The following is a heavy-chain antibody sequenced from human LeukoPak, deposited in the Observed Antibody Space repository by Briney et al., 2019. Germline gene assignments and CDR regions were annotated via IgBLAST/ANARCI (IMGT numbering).Heavy chain of an antibody. CDR3: ASGIAAAGDYYYGMDV. D-gene: IGHD6-13*01. CDR1: GGSVSSGSYY. J-gene: IGHJ6*02. CDR2: IYTSGST. Sequence: SETLSLTCTVSGGSVSSGSYYWSWIRQPPGKGLEWIGRIYTSGSTNYNPSLKSRVTISVDTSKNQFSLKLSSVTAADTAVYYCASGIAAAGDYYYGMDVWGQGTTVTVSS. V-gene: IGHV4-61*02.